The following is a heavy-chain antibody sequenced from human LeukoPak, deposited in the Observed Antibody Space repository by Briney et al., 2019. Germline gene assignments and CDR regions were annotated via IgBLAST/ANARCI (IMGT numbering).Heavy chain of an antibody. J-gene: IGHJ4*02. D-gene: IGHD1-26*01. CDR3: ARDRGGSYSAIDY. Sequence: GGSLRLSCAASGFTFSSYSMNWVRQAPGKGLEWVSFISSSSSTIYYADSVKGRFTISRDNAKNSLYLQMNSLRAEDTAVYYRARDRGGSYSAIDYWGQGTLVTVSS. CDR1: GFTFSSYS. CDR2: ISSSSSTI. V-gene: IGHV3-48*04.